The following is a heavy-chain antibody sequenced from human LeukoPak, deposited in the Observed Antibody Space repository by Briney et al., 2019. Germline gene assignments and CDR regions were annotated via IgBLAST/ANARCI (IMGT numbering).Heavy chain of an antibody. CDR2: ISYDGSNK. CDR3: ARGPLHGMDV. Sequence: GRSLRLSCAASGFTFSSYAMHWVRQAPGKGLEWVAVISYDGSNKYYADSVKGRFTISRDNSKHTLYLQMNSLRAEDTAVYYCARGPLHGMDVWGQGTTVTVSS. V-gene: IGHV3-30-3*01. CDR1: GFTFSSYA. J-gene: IGHJ6*02.